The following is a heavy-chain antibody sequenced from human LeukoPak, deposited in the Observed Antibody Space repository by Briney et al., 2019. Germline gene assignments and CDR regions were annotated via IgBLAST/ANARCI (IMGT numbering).Heavy chain of an antibody. CDR1: GFAFSSYA. Sequence: PGGSLRLSCAASGFAFSSYAMSWVRQAPGKGLEWVSGISGSGGSTYYADSVKGRFTIPRDNSKNTLYLQMNSLRAEDTAVYYCAKGLTGLFDPWGQGTLVTVSS. CDR3: AKGLTGLFDP. J-gene: IGHJ5*02. CDR2: ISGSGGST. D-gene: IGHD3-9*01. V-gene: IGHV3-23*01.